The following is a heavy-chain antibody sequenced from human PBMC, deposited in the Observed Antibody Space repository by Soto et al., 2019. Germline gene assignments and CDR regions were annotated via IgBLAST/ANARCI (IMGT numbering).Heavy chain of an antibody. CDR3: ATGRVYFGSEY. J-gene: IGHJ4*02. CDR2: IYYNGNI. CDR1: GGSITSYY. D-gene: IGHD3-10*01. V-gene: IGHV4-59*01. Sequence: QVQLQESGPGLVKPLETLSLTCTVPGGSITSYYWRWVRQPPGKGLEWIGYIYYNGNINYNPSLKRQLAISLDTSKNPYSLTLSSVTSADTAVYYCATGRVYFGSEYWGQGTQVTVSS.